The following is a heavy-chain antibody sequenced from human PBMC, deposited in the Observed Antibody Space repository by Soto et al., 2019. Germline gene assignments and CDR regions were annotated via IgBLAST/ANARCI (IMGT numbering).Heavy chain of an antibody. CDR3: ARHSLALRKNNWFDP. V-gene: IGHV4-39*01. D-gene: IGHD3-3*02. Sequence: SETLSLTCTVSGDSIISSDFYWGWVRQPPGKGLEWIGSIFYLGSSYYNPSLKSRVTMSVDTSKNQFSLRLRSVTAADTALYFCARHSLALRKNNWFDPWGRGIMVTVSS. J-gene: IGHJ5*02. CDR1: GDSIISSDFY. CDR2: IFYLGSS.